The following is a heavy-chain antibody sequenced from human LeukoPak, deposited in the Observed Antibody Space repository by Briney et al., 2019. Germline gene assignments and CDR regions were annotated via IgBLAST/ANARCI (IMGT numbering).Heavy chain of an antibody. V-gene: IGHV7-4-1*02. CDR3: ARDVGSIMVRGPQGNY. D-gene: IGHD3-10*01. J-gene: IGHJ4*02. Sequence: ASVKVSCKASGYTFTSYAMNWVRQAPGQGLEWMGWINTNTGNPTYAQGFTGRFVFSLDTSVSTAYLQISSLKAEDTAVYYCARDVGSIMVRGPQGNYWGQGTLVTVSS. CDR1: GYTFTSYA. CDR2: INTNTGNP.